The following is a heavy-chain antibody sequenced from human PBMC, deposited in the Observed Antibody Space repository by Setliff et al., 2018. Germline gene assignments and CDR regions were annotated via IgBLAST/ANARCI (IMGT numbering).Heavy chain of an antibody. CDR1: GVSINSISYY. CDR3: ARDNRGYASAFDI. Sequence: SETLSLTCSVSGVSINSISYYWTWLRQHPGKGLEWIGYIYQSGDTYFNPSLRRRLTMSLDTSKNQFSLKLRSVTAADTAVYYCARDNRGYASAFDIWAKGQWSPSPQ. CDR2: IYQSGDT. D-gene: IGHD6-25*01. J-gene: IGHJ3*02. V-gene: IGHV4-31*03.